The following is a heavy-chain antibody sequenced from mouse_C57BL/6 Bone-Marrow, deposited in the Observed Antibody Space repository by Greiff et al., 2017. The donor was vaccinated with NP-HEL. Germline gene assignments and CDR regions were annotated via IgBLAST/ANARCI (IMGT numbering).Heavy chain of an antibody. CDR2: IDPSDSYT. Sequence: QVQLQQPGAELVRPGTSVKLSCKASGYTFTSYWMHWVKQRPGQGLEWIGVIDPSDSYTNYNQKFKGKATLTVDTSSSTAYMQLSSLTSEDSAVYYCAMSSSYAPFAYWGQGTLVTVSA. V-gene: IGHV1-59*01. J-gene: IGHJ3*01. D-gene: IGHD1-1*01. CDR3: AMSSSYAPFAY. CDR1: GYTFTSYW.